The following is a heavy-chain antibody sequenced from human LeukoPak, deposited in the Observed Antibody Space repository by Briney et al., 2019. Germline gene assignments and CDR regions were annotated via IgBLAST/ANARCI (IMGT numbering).Heavy chain of an antibody. D-gene: IGHD1-1*01. Sequence: GGSLRLSCAASGFTFSSYWIHWVRQAPGKGLVWVSRINTDGSKINYADSVKDRFTISRDNAKNTLYLQMNSLRVEDTAVYYCAKDLRWNQADYWGQGTLVTVSS. CDR2: INTDGSKI. CDR1: GFTFSSYW. CDR3: AKDLRWNQADY. V-gene: IGHV3-74*01. J-gene: IGHJ4*02.